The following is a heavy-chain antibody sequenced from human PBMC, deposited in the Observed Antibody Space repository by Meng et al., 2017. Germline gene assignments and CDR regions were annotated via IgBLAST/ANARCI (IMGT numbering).Heavy chain of an antibody. CDR2: INHSGST. V-gene: IGHV4-34*01. CDR1: GGSFSGYY. J-gene: IGHJ5*02. CDR3: ARDVYKQQLVKPHNWFDP. D-gene: IGHD6-13*01. Sequence: GSLRLSCAVYGGSFSGYYWSWIRQPPGKGLEWIGEINHSGSTNYNPSLKSRVTISVDTSKNQFSLKLSSVTAADTAVYYCARDVYKQQLVKPHNWFDPWGQGTLVTVSS.